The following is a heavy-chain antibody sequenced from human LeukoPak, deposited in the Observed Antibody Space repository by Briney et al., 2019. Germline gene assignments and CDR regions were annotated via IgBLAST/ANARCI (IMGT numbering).Heavy chain of an antibody. CDR2: IYYSGST. Sequence: PSETLSLTCTVSGGSISSGDYYWSWIRQPPGKGLEWIGYIYYSGSTYYNPSLKSRVTISVDTSKNQFSLKLSSVTAADTAVYYCARSTRDRGAFDIWGQGTMVTVSS. CDR1: GGSISSGDYY. V-gene: IGHV4-30-4*08. J-gene: IGHJ3*02. CDR3: ARSTRDRGAFDI.